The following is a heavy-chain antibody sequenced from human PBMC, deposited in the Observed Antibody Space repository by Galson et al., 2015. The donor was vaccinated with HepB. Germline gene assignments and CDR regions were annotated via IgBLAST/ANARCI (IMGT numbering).Heavy chain of an antibody. CDR2: IWYDGSNQ. J-gene: IGHJ3*01. V-gene: IGHV3-33*06. D-gene: IGHD3-22*01. CDR3: AKTDSIYIRRPFDL. CDR1: GFIFSSYG. Sequence: SLRLSCATSGFIFSSYGMHWVRQAPGKGLEWVALIWYDGSNQHYAVSVTGQFTISRDNSKNTLYLQMNSLRAEDTAVYHCAKTDSIYIRRPFDLWGQGTMVTVSS.